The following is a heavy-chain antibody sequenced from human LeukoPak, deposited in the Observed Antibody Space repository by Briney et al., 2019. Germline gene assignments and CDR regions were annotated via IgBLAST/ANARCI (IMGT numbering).Heavy chain of an antibody. J-gene: IGHJ4*02. CDR1: GFTFSSYS. CDR3: ARVLSGYRHDS. CDR2: ISSSSSYI. Sequence: GSLRLSCAASGFTFSSYSMNWVRQAPGKGLEWVSSISSSSSYIYYADSVKGRFTISRDNAKNALYLQMNSLRAEDTAVYYCARVLSGYRHDSWGQGTLVTVSS. D-gene: IGHD5-12*01. V-gene: IGHV3-21*01.